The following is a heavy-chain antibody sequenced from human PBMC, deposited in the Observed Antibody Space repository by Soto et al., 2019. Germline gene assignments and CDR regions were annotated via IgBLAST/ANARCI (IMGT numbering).Heavy chain of an antibody. CDR1: GYSFTSYW. CDR2: IYPGDSDT. J-gene: IGHJ6*02. V-gene: IGHV5-51*01. CDR3: ARLAPAADYYYYGMDV. Sequence: GESLKISCKGSGYSFTSYWIGWVRQMPGKGLEWMGIIYPGDSDTRYSPSFQGQVTISADKSISTAYLQWSSLKASDTAMYYCARLAPAADYYYYGMDVWGQGTTVTVSS.